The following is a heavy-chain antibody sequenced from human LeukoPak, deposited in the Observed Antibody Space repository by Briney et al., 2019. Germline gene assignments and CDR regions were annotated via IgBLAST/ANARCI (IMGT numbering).Heavy chain of an antibody. CDR3: ARGRRAAAGTPTYYFDY. CDR1: GYTFTSYD. D-gene: IGHD6-13*01. CDR2: MNPNSGNT. Sequence: ASVKVSCKASGYTFTSYDINWVRQATGQGLEWMGWMNPNSGNTGYAQKFQGRVTMTRNTSISTAYMELSSLRSEDTAVYYCARGRRAAAGTPTYYFDYWGQGTLVTVSS. J-gene: IGHJ4*02. V-gene: IGHV1-8*01.